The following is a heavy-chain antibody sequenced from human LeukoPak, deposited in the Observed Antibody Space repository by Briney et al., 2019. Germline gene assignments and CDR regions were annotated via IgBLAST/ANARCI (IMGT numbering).Heavy chain of an antibody. CDR3: ARDVGYCSSTSCPIDY. V-gene: IGHV3-11*04. J-gene: IGHJ4*02. CDR1: GFTFSDYY. Sequence: GGSLRLSCAASGFTFSDYYMSWIRQAPGKGLEWVSYISSSSSTIYYADSVKGRFTISRDNAKNSLYLQMNSLRAEDTAVYYCARDVGYCSSTSCPIDYWGQGALVTVSS. CDR2: ISSSSSTI. D-gene: IGHD2-2*01.